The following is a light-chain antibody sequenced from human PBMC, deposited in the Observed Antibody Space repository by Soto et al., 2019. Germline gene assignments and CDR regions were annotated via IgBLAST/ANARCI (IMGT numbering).Light chain of an antibody. CDR3: SSYTSSGIDYV. J-gene: IGLJ1*01. V-gene: IGLV2-14*01. Sequence: QSALTQPASVSGSPGQSITISCTGTSSDVGGYNYVSWYQQHPGKAPKLMIYEVSNRPSGVSNRFSGSKSGNTASLTISGLQAEDEADYSCSSYTSSGIDYVFGTGTKVTVL. CDR2: EVS. CDR1: SSDVGGYNY.